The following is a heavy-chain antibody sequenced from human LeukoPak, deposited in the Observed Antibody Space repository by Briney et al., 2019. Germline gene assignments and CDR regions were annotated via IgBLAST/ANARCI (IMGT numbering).Heavy chain of an antibody. V-gene: IGHV6-1*01. D-gene: IGHD6-13*01. CDR2: TYYRSKWYN. Sequence: PSQTLSLTCAISGDSVSSNSAAWNWIRQSPSRGLEWLGRTYYRSKWYNDYAVSVKSRITINPDTSKNQFSLQLNSVTPEDTAVYYCARDLGKYSSSWTNRYYYYMDVWGKGTTVTVSS. CDR1: GDSVSSNSAA. CDR3: ARDLGKYSSSWTNRYYYYMDV. J-gene: IGHJ6*03.